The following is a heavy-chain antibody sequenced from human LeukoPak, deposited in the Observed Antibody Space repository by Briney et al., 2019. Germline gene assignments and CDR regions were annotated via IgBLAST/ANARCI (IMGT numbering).Heavy chain of an antibody. Sequence: PGRSLRLSCTASGFTFSSYGIHWVRQAPGKGLEWVAVIWYDGSNKYYADSVKGRFTISRDNSKNTLYLQMNSLRAEDTAVYYCAREGDSHHFDYWGQGTLVTVSS. V-gene: IGHV3-33*01. CDR2: IWYDGSNK. D-gene: IGHD2-21*02. J-gene: IGHJ4*02. CDR3: AREGDSHHFDY. CDR1: GFTFSSYG.